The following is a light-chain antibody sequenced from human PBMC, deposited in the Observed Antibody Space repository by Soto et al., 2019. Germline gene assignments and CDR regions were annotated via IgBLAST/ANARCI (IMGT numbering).Light chain of an antibody. J-gene: IGLJ2*01. V-gene: IGLV2-14*01. CDR2: DVS. CDR1: SRDVGGYNY. CDR3: TSYTSNSTVI. Sequence: QSALTQPASMSGSPGQSITISCTGTSRDVGGYNYVSWYQQYPGKAPKLMIYDVSNRPSGVSNRFSGSKSGYTASLTISGLQAEDEADYYCTSYTSNSTVIVGGGTKLTRP.